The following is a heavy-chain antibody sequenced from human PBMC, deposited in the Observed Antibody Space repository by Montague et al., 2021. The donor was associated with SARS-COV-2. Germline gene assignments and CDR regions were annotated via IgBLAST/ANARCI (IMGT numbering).Heavy chain of an antibody. D-gene: IGHD3-10*01. J-gene: IGHJ4*02. V-gene: IGHV3-74*03. Sequence: SLRLSCAASGFPFGDYWMHWVRQVPGKGLTWVSRISFDADSVTYADSVKGRFTISRDAANLYLQMHSLSAEDTAVYYCARDSGHGFDYWGQGTLVTVSS. CDR3: ARDSGHGFDY. CDR2: ISFDADSV. CDR1: GFPFGDYW.